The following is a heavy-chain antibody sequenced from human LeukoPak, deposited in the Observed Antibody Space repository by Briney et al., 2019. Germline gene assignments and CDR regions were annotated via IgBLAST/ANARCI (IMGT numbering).Heavy chain of an antibody. CDR1: GYTFTDYY. Sequence: ASVKISCKVSGYTFTDYYMHWVQQAPGKGLEWMGLVDPEDGETIYAEKFQGRVTITADTSTDTAYMELSSLRSEDTAVYYCARGVLRRQWLVPLYNWFDPWGQGTLVTVSS. D-gene: IGHD6-19*01. V-gene: IGHV1-69-2*01. CDR2: VDPEDGET. J-gene: IGHJ5*02. CDR3: ARGVLRRQWLVPLYNWFDP.